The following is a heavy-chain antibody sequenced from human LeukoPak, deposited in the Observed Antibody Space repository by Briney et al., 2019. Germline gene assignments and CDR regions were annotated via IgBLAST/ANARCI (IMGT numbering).Heavy chain of an antibody. D-gene: IGHD6-19*01. J-gene: IGHJ4*02. V-gene: IGHV3-21*01. Sequence: GGSLRLSCAASGFTFSSYSMNWVRQAPGKGLEWVSSISSSSSYIYYADSVKGRFTISRDNAKNSLYLQMNSLRAEGTAVYYCAREKSGGWFLFDYWGQGTLVTVSS. CDR2: ISSSSSYI. CDR3: AREKSGGWFLFDY. CDR1: GFTFSSYS.